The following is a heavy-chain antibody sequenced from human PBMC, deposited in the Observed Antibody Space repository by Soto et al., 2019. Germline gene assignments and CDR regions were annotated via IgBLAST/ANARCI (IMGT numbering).Heavy chain of an antibody. CDR1: GGSISSSSYY. D-gene: IGHD3-22*01. Sequence: SETLSLSCTVSGGSISSSSYYWGWIRQPPGKGLEWIGSIYYSGSTYYNPSLKSRVTISVDTSKNQFSLKLSSVTAADTAVYYCVTTTYYYDSSGANNEYSQHWGQGTLVTLS. V-gene: IGHV4-39*01. CDR2: IYYSGST. J-gene: IGHJ1*01. CDR3: VTTTYYYDSSGANNEYSQH.